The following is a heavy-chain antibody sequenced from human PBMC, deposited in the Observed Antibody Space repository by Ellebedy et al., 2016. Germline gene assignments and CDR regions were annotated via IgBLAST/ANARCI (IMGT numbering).Heavy chain of an antibody. J-gene: IGHJ4*02. D-gene: IGHD7-27*01. CDR1: GFTFSSSA. Sequence: GGSLRLSCVVSGFTFSSSAMSWVRQAPGKGLEWVSSFSEGDDYPHNADSVKGRFTISRDNSKNTLYLQMNSLRAEDTAVYYCAKASDWGNYFDYWGQGTLVTVSS. CDR3: AKASDWGNYFDY. CDR2: FSEGDDYP. V-gene: IGHV3-23*01.